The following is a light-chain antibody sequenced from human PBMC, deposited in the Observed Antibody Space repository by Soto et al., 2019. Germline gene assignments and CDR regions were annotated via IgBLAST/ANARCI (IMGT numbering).Light chain of an antibody. CDR3: QHRSNWWT. CDR1: QTISNY. V-gene: IGKV3-11*01. Sequence: EIVLTQSPATLSLSPGERATLSCRASQTISNYLAWYQQKPGQAPRLLIYDASSRATGIPARFSGSGSGTDFTLTISSLEPEDFAVYYCQHRSNWWTFGQGTKVDI. J-gene: IGKJ1*01. CDR2: DAS.